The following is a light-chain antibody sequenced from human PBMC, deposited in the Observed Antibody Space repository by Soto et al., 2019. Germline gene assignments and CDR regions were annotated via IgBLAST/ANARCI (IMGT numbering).Light chain of an antibody. V-gene: IGLV2-8*01. CDR3: SSYAGSNNVV. Sequence: QSALSQPPSASGSPGQSVTISCTGTSSDVGGYNYVSWYQHHPGKAPKLMIYEVTKRPSGVPDRFSGSKSGNTASLTVSGLQAEDDSDYYGSSYAGSNNVVFGGGTKLTVL. CDR2: EVT. CDR1: SSDVGGYNY. J-gene: IGLJ2*01.